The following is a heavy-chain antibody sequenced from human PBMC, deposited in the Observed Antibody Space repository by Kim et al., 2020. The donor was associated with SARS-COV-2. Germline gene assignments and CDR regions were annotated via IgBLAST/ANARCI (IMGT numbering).Heavy chain of an antibody. CDR1: GFTFSSYS. Sequence: GGSLRLSCAASGFTFSSYSMNWVRQAPGKGLEWVSSISSSSSYIYYADSVKGRFTISRDNAKNSLYLQMNSLRAEDTAVYYCARDPAMVPYWYFDLWGRGTLVTVSS. CDR3: ARDPAMVPYWYFDL. CDR2: ISSSSSYI. D-gene: IGHD5-18*01. V-gene: IGHV3-21*01. J-gene: IGHJ2*01.